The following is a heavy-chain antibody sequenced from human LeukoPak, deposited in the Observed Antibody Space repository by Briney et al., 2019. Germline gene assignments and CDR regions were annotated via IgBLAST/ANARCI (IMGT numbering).Heavy chain of an antibody. Sequence: ASVKVSCKASGYTFTSYGISWVRQAPGQGLEWLGIINPSGGSTSYAQKFQGRVTMTRDTSTSTVYMELGSLRSEDTAVYYCARDKGKWELLGSDYWGQGTLVTVSS. CDR3: ARDKGKWELLGSDY. D-gene: IGHD1-26*01. V-gene: IGHV1-46*01. CDR2: INPSGGST. CDR1: GYTFTSYG. J-gene: IGHJ4*02.